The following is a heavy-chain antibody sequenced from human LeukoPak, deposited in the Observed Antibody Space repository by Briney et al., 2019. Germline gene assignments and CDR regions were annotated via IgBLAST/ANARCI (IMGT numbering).Heavy chain of an antibody. CDR1: GYTFTSYY. Sequence: ASVKVSCKASGYTFTSYYMHWVRQDPGQGLEWMGIINPSGGSTSYAQKFQGRVTMTRDTSTSTVYMELSSLRSEDTAVYYCARDRVDDSSGFPFDYWGQGTLVTVSS. CDR2: INPSGGST. CDR3: ARDRVDDSSGFPFDY. J-gene: IGHJ4*02. V-gene: IGHV1-46*03. D-gene: IGHD3-22*01.